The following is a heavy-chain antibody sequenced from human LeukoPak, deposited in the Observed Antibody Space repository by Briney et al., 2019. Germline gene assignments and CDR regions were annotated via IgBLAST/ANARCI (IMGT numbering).Heavy chain of an antibody. V-gene: IGHV3-30-3*01. D-gene: IGHD3-16*01. CDR3: ARRPNVVFDY. CDR2: ISYDGTNN. CDR1: GFSFRTYA. J-gene: IGHJ4*02. Sequence: GRSLRLSCAASGFSFRTYAMHWVRQAPGRGLEWVAVISYDGTNNYYADSVKGRFTISRDNSKNTLFLQMNSLRAEDTAIYYCARRPNVVFDYWGQGNLVIVSS.